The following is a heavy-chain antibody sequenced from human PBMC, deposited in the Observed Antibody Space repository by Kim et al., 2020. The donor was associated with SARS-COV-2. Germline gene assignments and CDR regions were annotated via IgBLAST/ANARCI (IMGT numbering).Heavy chain of an antibody. D-gene: IGHD3-10*01. J-gene: IGHJ6*02. CDR1: RFTFSSYG. CDR3: AKDQFPSRITMVRGAPYYYYYGMDG. Sequence: GGSLRLSCAASRFTFSSYGMHWVRQAPGKGLEWVAVISYDGSNKYYADSVKGRFTISRDNSKNTLYLQMNSLRAEDTAVYYCAKDQFPSRITMVRGAPYYYYYGMDGWGQGTTVTVSS. V-gene: IGHV3-30*18. CDR2: ISYDGSNK.